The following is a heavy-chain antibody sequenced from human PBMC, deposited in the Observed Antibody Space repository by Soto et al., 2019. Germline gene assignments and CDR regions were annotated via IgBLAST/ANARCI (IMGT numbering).Heavy chain of an antibody. CDR1: GFTFSAYT. CDR2: ISSDGSNQ. J-gene: IGHJ4*02. V-gene: IGHV3-30*18. Sequence: QVQLVESGGGVVQPGRSLRLSCAASGFTFSAYTMHWVRQAPGRGLEWVAVISSDGSNQFYGDSGKGRFTISRDYSKNTLYLQMNSLKPDDTAVYHCAKGRGQLVRGIVITYSLDSWGQGALVTVSS. D-gene: IGHD3-10*01. CDR3: AKGRGQLVRGIVITYSLDS.